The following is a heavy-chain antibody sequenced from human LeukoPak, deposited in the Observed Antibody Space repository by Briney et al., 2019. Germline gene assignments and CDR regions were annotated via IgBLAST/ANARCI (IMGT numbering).Heavy chain of an antibody. CDR2: INNDGSST. D-gene: IGHD2-2*01. Sequence: GGSLRLSCAASGFTFSSYWMHWVRQAPGEGLVWVSRINNDGSSTNYADSVKGRFTISRDNAKNTLYLQMNSLRAEDTAVYYCARDCSSTSCYRSGLDPWGQGTLVTVSS. V-gene: IGHV3-74*01. J-gene: IGHJ5*02. CDR1: GFTFSSYW. CDR3: ARDCSSTSCYRSGLDP.